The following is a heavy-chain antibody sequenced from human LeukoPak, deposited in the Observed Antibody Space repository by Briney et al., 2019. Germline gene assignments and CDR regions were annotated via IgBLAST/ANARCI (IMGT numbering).Heavy chain of an antibody. CDR2: IYYSGST. Sequence: SETLSLTCTVSGDSVRTSNYYWSWIRQPPGKGLEWIGYIYYSGSTNYNPSLKSRVTISVDTSKNQFSLKLSSVTAADTAVYYCAREVNYYDSSGYYYFDYWGQGTLVTVSS. D-gene: IGHD3-22*01. CDR3: AREVNYYDSSGYYYFDY. J-gene: IGHJ4*02. V-gene: IGHV4-61*01. CDR1: GDSVRTSNYY.